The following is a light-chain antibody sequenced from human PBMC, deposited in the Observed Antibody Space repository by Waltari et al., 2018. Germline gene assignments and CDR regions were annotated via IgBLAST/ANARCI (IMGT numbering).Light chain of an antibody. V-gene: IGKV1-5*01. CDR3: QQYHGDSPT. J-gene: IGKJ1*01. Sequence: DTQMTQSPSTLSAYVGDRVTITCRASQNIYNWLAWYQQKPGEAPEVLIYDASSLRSGVPSRFSGSGSGTEFTLTISSLQPGDFATYYCQQYHGDSPTFGHGTRVEIK. CDR2: DAS. CDR1: QNIYNW.